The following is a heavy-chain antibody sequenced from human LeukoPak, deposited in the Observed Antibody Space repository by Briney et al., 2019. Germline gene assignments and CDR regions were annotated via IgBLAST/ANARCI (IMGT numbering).Heavy chain of an antibody. D-gene: IGHD2-15*01. Sequence: SETLSLTCTVSGGSISSGGYYWGWIRQHPGKGLEWIGYIYYSGSTYYNPSLKSRVTISVDTSKNQFSLKLSSVTAADTAVYYCARVVVVVVAATLENYFDYWGQGTLVTVSS. J-gene: IGHJ4*02. CDR2: IYYSGST. CDR1: GGSISSGGYY. V-gene: IGHV4-31*03. CDR3: ARVVVVVVAATLENYFDY.